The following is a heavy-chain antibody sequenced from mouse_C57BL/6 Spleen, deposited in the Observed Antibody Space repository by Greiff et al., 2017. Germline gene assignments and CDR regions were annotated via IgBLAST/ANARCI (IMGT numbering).Heavy chain of an antibody. CDR3: ARVLSGVFAY. Sequence: EVQRVESEGGLVQPGSSMKLSCTASGFTFSDYYMAWVRQVPEKGLEWVANINYDGSSTYYLDSLKSRFIISRDNAKNILYLQMSSLKSEDTATYYCARVLSGVFAYWGQGTLVTVSA. D-gene: IGHD3-1*01. CDR2: INYDGSST. J-gene: IGHJ3*01. CDR1: GFTFSDYY. V-gene: IGHV5-16*01.